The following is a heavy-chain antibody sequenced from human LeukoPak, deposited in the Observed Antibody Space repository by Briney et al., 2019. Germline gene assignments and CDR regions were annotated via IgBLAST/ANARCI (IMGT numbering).Heavy chain of an antibody. Sequence: ASVKVSCKASGYTFTGYYMHWVRQAPGQGLEWMRWINPTNGGTNYAQKFQGRVTMTTDTSTNTAYLDLSWLTSDDTAVYYCARPRIESGGYYYGHWGQGTLVTVSS. V-gene: IGHV1-2*02. CDR1: GYTFTGYY. CDR2: INPTNGGT. CDR3: ARPRIESGGYYYGH. J-gene: IGHJ4*02. D-gene: IGHD3-22*01.